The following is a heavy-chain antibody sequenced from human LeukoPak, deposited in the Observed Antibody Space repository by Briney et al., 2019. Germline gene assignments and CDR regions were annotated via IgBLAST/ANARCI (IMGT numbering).Heavy chain of an antibody. J-gene: IGHJ4*02. Sequence: GEPLKISFKGSGXSFTSSWIGWVRQMPGKGLEWMGIIYPGDSDTRYSPSFQGQVTISADRSISTAYLQWSSLKASDTAMYYCAIYSDTYYFDHWGQGTLVTVSS. CDR3: AIYSDTYYFDH. V-gene: IGHV5-51*01. CDR1: GXSFTSSW. CDR2: IYPGDSDT. D-gene: IGHD1-26*01.